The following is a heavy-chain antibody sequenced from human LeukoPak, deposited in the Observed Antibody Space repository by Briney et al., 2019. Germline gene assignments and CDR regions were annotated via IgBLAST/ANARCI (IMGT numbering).Heavy chain of an antibody. CDR3: ARDTGPIDY. D-gene: IGHD2-8*02. V-gene: IGHV3-33*01. J-gene: IGHJ4*02. CDR2: IWYDGSNK. Sequence: GGSLRLSCAASGFSFSSYGMHWVRQAPGKGLEWVAVIWYDGSNKYYADSVKGRFTIYRDNSKNTLYLQMNNLRAEDTAVYYCARDTGPIDYWGQGTLVTVSS. CDR1: GFSFSSYG.